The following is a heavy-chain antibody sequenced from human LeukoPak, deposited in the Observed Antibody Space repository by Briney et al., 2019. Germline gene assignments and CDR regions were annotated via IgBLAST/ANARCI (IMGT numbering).Heavy chain of an antibody. V-gene: IGHV5-51*01. D-gene: IGHD6-13*01. CDR1: GYNFTSYW. CDR3: ACRYSSSWGPRDAFDI. J-gene: IGHJ3*02. Sequence: GEALKISLKGSGYNFTSYWLGLVRPMPGKGLGWVGIFYSGDSETIYRPSFEGQVTISADKSISTAYLQWSSLKASDTTMYYSACRYSSSWGPRDAFDIWGQGTLVTVSP. CDR2: FYSGDSET.